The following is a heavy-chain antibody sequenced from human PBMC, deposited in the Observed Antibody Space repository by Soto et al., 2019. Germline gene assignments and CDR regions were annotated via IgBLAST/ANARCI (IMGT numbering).Heavy chain of an antibody. Sequence: SETLSLTCTVSGGSISSYYWSWIRQPPGKGLEWIGYIYYSGSTNYNPSLKSRVTISVDTSKNQFSLKLSSVTAADTAVYYCARRLSASTFYWFDPWGQRTLITAS. CDR1: GGSISSYY. V-gene: IGHV4-59*01. D-gene: IGHD2-2*01. CDR3: ARRLSASTFYWFDP. J-gene: IGHJ5*02. CDR2: IYYSGST.